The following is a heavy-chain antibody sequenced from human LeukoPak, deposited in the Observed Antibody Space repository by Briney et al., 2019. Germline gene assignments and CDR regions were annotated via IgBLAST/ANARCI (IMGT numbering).Heavy chain of an antibody. V-gene: IGHV3-23*01. J-gene: IGHJ4*02. Sequence: GGAPRLFCAASGITISSNCRRGGRRAPRGGVGVVSAIISSGGSNYYDDSVEGRFTIARDNSKNTLYLQMNSLRAEDTAVYYCAKDHRGGFWYYGSGSYYTLDYWGQGTLVTVSS. CDR2: IISSGGSN. D-gene: IGHD3-10*01. CDR1: GITISSNC. CDR3: AKDHRGGFWYYGSGSYYTLDY.